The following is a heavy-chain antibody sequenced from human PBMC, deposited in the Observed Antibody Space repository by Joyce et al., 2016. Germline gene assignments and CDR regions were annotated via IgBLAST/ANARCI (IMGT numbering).Heavy chain of an antibody. V-gene: IGHV3-23*01. J-gene: IGHJ4*02. Sequence: EVQLLESGGGLVQPGGSLRLSCAASGFTFSSYAMSWVRQGPGKGLEWVSTISASGGSTYYADSVRGRFTISRDNSEDSLYLHMNSLRAEDTAVYYCATWAPTNYEFWSGYSYYFDNWGQGTLVTVSS. CDR1: GFTFSSYA. CDR3: ATWAPTNYEFWSGYSYYFDN. D-gene: IGHD3-3*01. CDR2: ISASGGST.